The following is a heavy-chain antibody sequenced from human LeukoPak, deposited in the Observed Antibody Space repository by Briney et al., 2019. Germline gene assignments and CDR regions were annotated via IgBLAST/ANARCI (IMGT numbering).Heavy chain of an antibody. Sequence: PSETLSLTCTVSGGSISSYYWSWIRQPAGKGLEWIGRIYTSGSTNYNPSLRGRVAISVDTSRNQFSLRLNSVTAADTAVYYCASVAGYFDVWGRGILVTVSS. CDR3: ASVAGYFDV. CDR2: IYTSGST. J-gene: IGHJ2*01. V-gene: IGHV4-4*07. CDR1: GGSISSYY.